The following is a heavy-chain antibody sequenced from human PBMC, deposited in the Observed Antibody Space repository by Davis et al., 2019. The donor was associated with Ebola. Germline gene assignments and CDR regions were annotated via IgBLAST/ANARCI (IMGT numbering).Heavy chain of an antibody. D-gene: IGHD6-6*01. CDR1: GGSISSYY. V-gene: IGHV4-59*01. J-gene: IGHJ6*02. CDR2: IYYSGST. Sequence: SETLSLTCTVSGGSISSYYWSWIRQPPGKGLEWIGYIYYSGSTNYNPSLKSRVPILVNTSKNQFSLKLSSVTAADTAVYYCARAPLRPGYYGMDVWGQGTTVTVSS. CDR3: ARAPLRPGYYGMDV.